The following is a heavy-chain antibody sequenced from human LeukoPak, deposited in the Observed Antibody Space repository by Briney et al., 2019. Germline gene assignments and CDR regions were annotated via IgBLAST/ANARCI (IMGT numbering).Heavy chain of an antibody. Sequence: SETLSLTCAVYGGSFSGYYWSWIRQPPGKGLEWIGEINHSGSTNYNPSLKSRVTISVDTSKNQFSLKLSSVTAADTAVYHCARGRIVGATVLNYWGRGTLVTVSS. CDR3: ARGRIVGATVLNY. CDR2: INHSGST. V-gene: IGHV4-34*01. D-gene: IGHD1-26*01. CDR1: GGSFSGYY. J-gene: IGHJ4*02.